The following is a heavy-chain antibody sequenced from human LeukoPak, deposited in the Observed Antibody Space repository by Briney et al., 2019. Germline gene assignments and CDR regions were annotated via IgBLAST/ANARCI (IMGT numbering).Heavy chain of an antibody. V-gene: IGHV1-8*03. Sequence: ASVKVSCKASGYTFTTYDINWVRQAAGQGFEWMGWMNPKSGDAGYADKFQGRVAITRDTSINTAYLELSALTSDDTAVYYCGREPCVNCGGVPCHFRDIDNWYDSWGQGTLVTVSS. CDR1: GYTFTTYD. CDR2: MNPKSGDA. D-gene: IGHD2-21*01. CDR3: GREPCVNCGGVPCHFRDIDNWYDS. J-gene: IGHJ5*01.